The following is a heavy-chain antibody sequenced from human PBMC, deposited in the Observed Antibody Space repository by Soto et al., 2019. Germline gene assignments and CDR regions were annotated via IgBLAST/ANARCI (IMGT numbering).Heavy chain of an antibody. J-gene: IGHJ5*02. D-gene: IGHD3-22*01. V-gene: IGHV1-69*13. CDR1: GGTFSNYG. CDR3: AREQHDPYDASGYYFNWFDP. CDR2: VIPLFGAA. Sequence: AASVKVSCKASGGTFSNYGINWVRQAPGQGLEWMGGVIPLFGAANYAQKFQGRVTITADASTSMVYMQLSSLRSEDTAVYYCAREQHDPYDASGYYFNWFDPWGQGTLVTVSS.